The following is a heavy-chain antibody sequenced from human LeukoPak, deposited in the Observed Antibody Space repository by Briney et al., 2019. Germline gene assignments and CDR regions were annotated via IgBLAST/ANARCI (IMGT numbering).Heavy chain of an antibody. CDR3: ARASTHRYNWKSGQLNDAFDI. CDR1: GYTFTSYG. J-gene: IGHJ3*02. D-gene: IGHD1-20*01. CDR2: ISAYNGNT. V-gene: IGHV1-18*01. Sequence: ASVKVPCKASGYTFTSYGISWVRQAPGQGLEWMGWISAYNGNTNYAQKLQGRVTMTTDTSTSTAYMELRSLRSDDTAVYYCARASTHRYNWKSGQLNDAFDIWGQGTMVTVSS.